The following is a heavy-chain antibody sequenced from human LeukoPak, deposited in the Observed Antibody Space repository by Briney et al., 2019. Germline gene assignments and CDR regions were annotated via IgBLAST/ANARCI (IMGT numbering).Heavy chain of an antibody. V-gene: IGHV4-59*01. J-gene: IGHJ4*02. CDR3: ARGNAIFDY. Sequence: SETLSLTCTVSGGSISIYDGSWVRQPPGPGLEWIGYIYYSESTNYNPSLKSRVTISVDTSKNQFSLKLSSVTAADTAVYYCARGNAIFDYWGQGTLVTVSS. D-gene: IGHD3-9*01. CDR1: GGSISIYD. CDR2: IYYSEST.